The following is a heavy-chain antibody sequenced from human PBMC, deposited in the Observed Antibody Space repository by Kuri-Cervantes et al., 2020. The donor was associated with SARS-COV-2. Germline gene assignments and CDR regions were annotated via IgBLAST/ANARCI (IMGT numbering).Heavy chain of an antibody. V-gene: IGHV1-69*13. J-gene: IGHJ4*02. CDR3: ATYSSSSWHFDY. CDR1: GYTFIGYY. Sequence: SVKVSCKASGYTFIGYYMHWVRQAPGQGLEWMGRIIPIFGTANYAQKFQGRVTITADESTSTAYMELSSLRSEDTAVYYCATYSSSSWHFDYWGQGTLVTVSS. CDR2: IIPIFGTA. D-gene: IGHD6-6*01.